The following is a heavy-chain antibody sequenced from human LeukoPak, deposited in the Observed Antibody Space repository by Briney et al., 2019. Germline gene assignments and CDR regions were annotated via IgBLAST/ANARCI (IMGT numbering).Heavy chain of an antibody. CDR1: AYTFTIYG. Sequence: ASVTVSCKASAYTFTIYGITWVRQAPGQGLEWMGWISAYNGDTSYAQKVQGRVTMTTDTSTSTAYMELRSLRSDDTAVYYCARSQYDYIWGNYRNPDYWGQGTLVTVSS. CDR3: ARSQYDYIWGNYRNPDY. J-gene: IGHJ4*02. D-gene: IGHD3-16*02. CDR2: ISAYNGDT. V-gene: IGHV1-18*01.